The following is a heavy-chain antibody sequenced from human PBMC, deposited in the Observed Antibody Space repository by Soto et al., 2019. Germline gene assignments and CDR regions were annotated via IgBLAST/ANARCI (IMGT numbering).Heavy chain of an antibody. Sequence: SGPTLVNPTQTLTLTCTFSGFSLSTSGVGVGWIRQPPGKALEWLALIYWDDDKRYSPSLKSRLTITKDTSKNQVVLTMTNMDPVDTATYYCAHSRRPTMVRGVIIMLVEFDYWGQGTLVTVSS. D-gene: IGHD3-10*01. CDR3: AHSRRPTMVRGVIIMLVEFDY. V-gene: IGHV2-5*02. CDR2: IYWDDDK. J-gene: IGHJ4*02. CDR1: GFSLSTSGVG.